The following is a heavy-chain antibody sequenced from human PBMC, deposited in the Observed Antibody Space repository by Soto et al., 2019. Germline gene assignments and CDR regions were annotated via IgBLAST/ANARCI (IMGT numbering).Heavy chain of an antibody. Sequence: SVKVSCEASGYTFTSLDINWVRQATGQGLEWMGWMNPNSGSTGSAQKFQGRVAMTRGTSINTAYMELSSLRSDDTAVYYCARGRGYSDGIDYWGQGTLVTVSS. D-gene: IGHD2-15*01. V-gene: IGHV1-8*01. CDR3: ARGRGYSDGIDY. CDR2: MNPNSGST. J-gene: IGHJ4*02. CDR1: GYTFTSLD.